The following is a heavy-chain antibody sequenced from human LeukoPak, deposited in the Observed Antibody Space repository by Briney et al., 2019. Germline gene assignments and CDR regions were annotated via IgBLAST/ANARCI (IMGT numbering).Heavy chain of an antibody. D-gene: IGHD1-26*01. Sequence: GGSLRLSCAASGLIFSDYWMSWVRQGPGKGLEWVANIKQDGSENCYVDSVMGRFTISRDNAKNSLYLQMNSLRPEDTAVYYCASGNEFDYWGQGTLVAVSS. CDR2: IKQDGSEN. V-gene: IGHV3-7*01. J-gene: IGHJ4*02. CDR1: GLIFSDYW. CDR3: ASGNEFDY.